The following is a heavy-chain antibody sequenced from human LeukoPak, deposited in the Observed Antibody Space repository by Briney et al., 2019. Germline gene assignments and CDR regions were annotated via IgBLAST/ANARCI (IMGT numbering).Heavy chain of an antibody. Sequence: GGSLRLSCAASGFTFSSYEMNWVRQAPGKGLEWVSYISSSGSTIYYADSGKGRFTISRDNAKNSLYLQMNSLRAEDTAVYYCAREPPSSWFDAFDIWGQGTMVTVSS. CDR1: GFTFSSYE. D-gene: IGHD6-13*01. CDR2: ISSSGSTI. V-gene: IGHV3-48*03. CDR3: AREPPSSWFDAFDI. J-gene: IGHJ3*02.